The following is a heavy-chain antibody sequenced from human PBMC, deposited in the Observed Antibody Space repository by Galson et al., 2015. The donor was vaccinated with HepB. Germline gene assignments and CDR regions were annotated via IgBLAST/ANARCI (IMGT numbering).Heavy chain of an antibody. CDR1: GFNFSRYS. CDR3: TRGDYGGDY. D-gene: IGHD4/OR15-4a*01. V-gene: IGHV3-48*01. J-gene: IGHJ4*02. CDR2: ISSGSSSI. Sequence: SLRLSCAASGFNFSRYSMNWVRQAPGKGLEWVSYISSGSSSIYYADSVKGRFTVSRDNAKNSLYLQMNSLRVEDTAVYYCTRGDYGGDYWGQGTLVTVSS.